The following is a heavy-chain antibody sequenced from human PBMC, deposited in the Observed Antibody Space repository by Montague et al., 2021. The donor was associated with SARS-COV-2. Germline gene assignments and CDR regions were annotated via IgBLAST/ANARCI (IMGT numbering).Heavy chain of an antibody. CDR2: IYYSGST. CDR3: AKLRGDYGGTYDTFDI. CDR1: GGSISRSSYY. Sequence: SETLSLTCTVSGGSISRSSYYWCWSRQPPGKGLEWIGSIYYSGSTYYNPSLKSRVTISVDTSKNQFSLKLSSVTAADTAVYYCAKLRGDYGGTYDTFDIWGQGTMVTVSS. J-gene: IGHJ3*02. V-gene: IGHV4-39*01. D-gene: IGHD4-23*01.